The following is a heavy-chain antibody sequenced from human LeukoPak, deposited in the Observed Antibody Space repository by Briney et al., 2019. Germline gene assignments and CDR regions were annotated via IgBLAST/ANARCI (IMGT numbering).Heavy chain of an antibody. D-gene: IGHD6-13*01. CDR2: ISSDGNMI. CDR3: VAGMGNY. J-gene: IGHJ4*02. CDR1: GFTSRTYW. Sequence: PGGSLRLSCAASGFTSRTYWMHWVRQLPGKRLLWVSRISSDGNMITYADSVKGRFTISRDNTRNMVYLQMNSLTAEDSAVYYCVAGMGNYWGQGTLVSV. V-gene: IGHV3-74*01.